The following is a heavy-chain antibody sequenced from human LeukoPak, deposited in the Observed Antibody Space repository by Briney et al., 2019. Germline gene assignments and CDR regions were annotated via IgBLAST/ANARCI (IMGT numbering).Heavy chain of an antibody. CDR3: ARVAVVRGVIAAYYFDY. CDR1: GFTFSDYY. J-gene: IGHJ4*02. CDR2: ISGSSSST. D-gene: IGHD3-10*01. V-gene: IGHV3-11*06. Sequence: GGSLRLSCAASGFTFSDYYLSWIRQAPGKGLEWVSYISGSSSSTNYADSLKGRFTISRDNAKNSLYLQMNSLRAEDTAVYYCARVAVVRGVIAAYYFDYWGQGTVVTVSS.